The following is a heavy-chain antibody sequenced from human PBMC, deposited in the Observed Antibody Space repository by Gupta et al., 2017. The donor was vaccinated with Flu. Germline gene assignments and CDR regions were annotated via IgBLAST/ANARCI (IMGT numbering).Heavy chain of an antibody. V-gene: IGHV4-31*03. J-gene: IGHJ6*02. CDR1: GFSITSGGYY. CDR2: IYYTGSI. CDR3: ARGTVIVAAAMPYDIYGMDV. D-gene: IGHD2-2*01. Sequence: QLQESGPGLVKPSQTLSLTCNVSGFSITSGGYYLSWIRQPPGKGLEWIGCIYYTGSIYYNPSLKSRLSRSLDTSKNQVSLKLNTVTAADTAVDYCARGTVIVAAAMPYDIYGMDVWGQGTTVTVSS.